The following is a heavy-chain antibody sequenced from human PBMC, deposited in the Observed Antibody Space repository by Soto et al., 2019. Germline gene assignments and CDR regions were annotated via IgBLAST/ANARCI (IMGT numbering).Heavy chain of an antibody. CDR3: ARVRWNYSNYAVQYYYYGMDV. J-gene: IGHJ6*02. CDR2: ISAYNGNT. CDR1: GYTFTSCG. D-gene: IGHD4-4*01. Sequence: QVQLVQSGAEVKKPGASVKVSCKASGYTFTSCGISWVRQAPGQGLEWMGWISAYNGNTNYAQKLQGRVTMTTDTSTSTAYMELRSLRSDDTAVYYCARVRWNYSNYAVQYYYYGMDVWGQGTTVTVSS. V-gene: IGHV1-18*04.